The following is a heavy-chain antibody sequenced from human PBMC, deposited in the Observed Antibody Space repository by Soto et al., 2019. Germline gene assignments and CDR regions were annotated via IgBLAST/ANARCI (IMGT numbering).Heavy chain of an antibody. CDR2: ISGSGGST. J-gene: IGHJ4*02. V-gene: IGHV3-23*01. D-gene: IGHD1-26*01. Sequence: GGSLILSCAASGFTFSSYAMSWVRQAPGKGLEWVSAISGSGGSTYYADSVKGRFTISRDNSKNTLYLQMNSLRAEHTAVYYCAKDLHSLKVNWGQGTLVTVSS. CDR1: GFTFSSYA. CDR3: AKDLHSLKVN.